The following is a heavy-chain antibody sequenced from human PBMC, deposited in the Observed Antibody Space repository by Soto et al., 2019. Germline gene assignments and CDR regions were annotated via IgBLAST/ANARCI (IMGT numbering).Heavy chain of an antibody. Sequence: QVQLVESGGGVVQPGRSLRLSCAASGFTFSSYGMHWVRQAPGKGLEWVAVIWYDGSNKYYADSVKGRFTISRDNSKNTRYLQMNSLRAEDTAVYYCARDRTEIFGLGDFDYWGQGTLVTVSS. CDR2: IWYDGSNK. J-gene: IGHJ4*02. D-gene: IGHD3-3*01. CDR3: ARDRTEIFGLGDFDY. V-gene: IGHV3-33*01. CDR1: GFTFSSYG.